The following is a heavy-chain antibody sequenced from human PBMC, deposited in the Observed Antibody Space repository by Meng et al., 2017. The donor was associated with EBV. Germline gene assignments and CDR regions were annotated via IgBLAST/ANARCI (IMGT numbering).Heavy chain of an antibody. J-gene: IGHJ4*02. CDR1: GGPFRYYA. V-gene: IGHV1-69*01. D-gene: IGHD3-10*01. CDR2: FLPRLGAP. Sequence: QVQLVQSAAEGKKPGSAVKVSFKTSGGPFRYYAISWVRQAPGQGLEWLGGFLPRLGAPNYAQKFHGRVKITADESTSTHYMDLSSLRSEDTAIYYCASESGRGYTPDYWGQGTLVTVSS. CDR3: ASESGRGYTPDY.